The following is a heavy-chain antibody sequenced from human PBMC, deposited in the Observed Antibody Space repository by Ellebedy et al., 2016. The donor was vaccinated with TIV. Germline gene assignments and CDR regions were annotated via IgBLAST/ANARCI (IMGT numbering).Heavy chain of an antibody. Sequence: GGSLRLXXAASGFIFSSYAMSWVRQAPGKGLEWVSSITGSGTNTYYADSVKGRFTISRDNSKNTLYLQMNSLRAEDTAVYYCARDSEGIPCVRWGQGTLVTVSS. CDR1: GFIFSSYA. V-gene: IGHV3-23*01. D-gene: IGHD2-2*02. J-gene: IGHJ1*01. CDR2: ITGSGTNT. CDR3: ARDSEGIPCVR.